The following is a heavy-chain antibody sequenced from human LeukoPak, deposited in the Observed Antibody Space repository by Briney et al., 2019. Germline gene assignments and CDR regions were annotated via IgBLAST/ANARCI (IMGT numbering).Heavy chain of an antibody. J-gene: IGHJ1*01. V-gene: IGHV3-74*01. CDR3: ARAPSEIGGYYPEYFRH. CDR1: GFTFSTYW. D-gene: IGHD3-22*01. CDR2: IKSDGST. Sequence: GGSLRLPCAASGFTFSTYWMHWVRQAPGKGLVWVSRIKSDGSTNYADSVKGRFTISRDNAKNTVSLQMNSLRPEDTGVYYCARAPSEIGGYYPEYFRHWGQGTLVTVSS.